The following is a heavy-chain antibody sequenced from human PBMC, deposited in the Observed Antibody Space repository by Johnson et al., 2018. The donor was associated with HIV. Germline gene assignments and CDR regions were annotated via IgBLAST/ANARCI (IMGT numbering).Heavy chain of an antibody. CDR1: GFTFSSYG. CDR3: AKEALRGGEYDAFDI. J-gene: IGHJ3*02. V-gene: IGHV3-30*02. CDR2: IRYDGSNK. Sequence: QVQLVESGGGVVQPGGSLRLSCAASGFTFSSYGMHWVRQAPGKGLEWVAFIRYDGSNKYYADSVKGRFTIFRDNSKNTLYMQMKSLRVEDTAVYYCAKEALRGGEYDAFDIWVQGTVVTVSS. D-gene: IGHD2-15*01.